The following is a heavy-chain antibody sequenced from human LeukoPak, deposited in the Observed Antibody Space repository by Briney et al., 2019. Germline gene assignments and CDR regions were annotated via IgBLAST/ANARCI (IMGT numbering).Heavy chain of an antibody. CDR2: TSSDGINK. CDR1: GFAFTTNA. D-gene: IGHD3-22*01. CDR3: ARDLRPADTTGYYSHFDY. J-gene: IGHJ4*02. V-gene: IGHV3-30*04. Sequence: PGGSLRLSCAASGFAFTTNALHWVRQAPGKGLEWVALTSSDGINKSYADSVEGRFSISRDNSKNMLYLQMDSLRAEDTAMCYCARDLRPADTTGYYSHFDYWGQGTLVTVSS.